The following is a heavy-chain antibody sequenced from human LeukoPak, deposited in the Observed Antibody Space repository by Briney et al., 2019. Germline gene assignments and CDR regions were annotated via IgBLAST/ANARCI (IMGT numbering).Heavy chain of an antibody. D-gene: IGHD5-24*01. J-gene: IGHJ4*02. CDR1: GFTFSGYA. Sequence: GGSLRLSCAASGFTFSGYAMHWVRQAPGKGLEWVAVISYDGGNRYYADSVKGRFTISRDNAKNSLYLQMNSLRAEDTAIYYCTRVGYIDEGIDYWGQGTLVTVSS. CDR2: ISYDGGNR. CDR3: TRVGYIDEGIDY. V-gene: IGHV3-30-3*01.